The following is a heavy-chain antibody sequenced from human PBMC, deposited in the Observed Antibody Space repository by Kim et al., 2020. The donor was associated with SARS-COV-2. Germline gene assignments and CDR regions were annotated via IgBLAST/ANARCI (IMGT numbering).Heavy chain of an antibody. J-gene: IGHJ4*02. CDR3: TTDFPLDGDYGGY. Sequence: GGSLRLSCAASGFTFSNAWMTWVRQAPGKGLEWVGRIKSKTDGGTTDYAAPVKGRFTISRDDSKNTLYLQMSSLKTADTAVYYCTTDFPLDGDYGGYWGQGTLVTVSS. CDR2: IKSKTDGGTT. V-gene: IGHV3-15*01. D-gene: IGHD4-17*01. CDR1: GFTFSNAW.